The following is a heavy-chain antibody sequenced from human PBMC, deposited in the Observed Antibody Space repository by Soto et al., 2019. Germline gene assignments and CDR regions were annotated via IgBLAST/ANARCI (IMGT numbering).Heavy chain of an antibody. J-gene: IGHJ4*02. CDR2: IIPILGIA. D-gene: IGHD3-10*02. CDR3: ARGCSSDRTEGY. Sequence: QVQLMQSGAEVKKPGSSVKVSCKASGGTFSSYTISWVRQAPGQGLEWMGRIIPILGIANYAQKFQGRVTISADQSTGAADMELSSLRSEDTAVYYCARGCSSDRTEGYWGQGTLVTVSS. CDR1: GGTFSSYT. V-gene: IGHV1-69*02.